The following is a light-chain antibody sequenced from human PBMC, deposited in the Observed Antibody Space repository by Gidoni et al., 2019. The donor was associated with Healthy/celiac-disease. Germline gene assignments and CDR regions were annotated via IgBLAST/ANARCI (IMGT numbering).Light chain of an antibody. J-gene: IGKJ5*01. V-gene: IGKV3D-20*01. Sequence: EIGLTQSPATLSLSPGERATLPCGASQSVSSSYLAWYQQKPGLAPRLLLYDASSRATGIPDRFSGSGAGTDFTLTISRLEPEDFAVYYCQQYGSSPPITFGQGTRLEIK. CDR3: QQYGSSPPIT. CDR1: QSVSSSY. CDR2: DAS.